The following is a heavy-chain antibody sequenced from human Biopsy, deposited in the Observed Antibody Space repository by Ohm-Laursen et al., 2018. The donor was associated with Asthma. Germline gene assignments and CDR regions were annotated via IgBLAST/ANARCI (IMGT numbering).Heavy chain of an antibody. V-gene: IGHV3-7*02. J-gene: IGHJ6*02. Sequence: SLRLSCAASGFNFNIQWMSWVRQAPGKGLEWVANLGPDASETYSVDSMKGRLTVSRDNAKTSIILQLNTLRVEDTAVYYCASLHYFGMNVWGQGTTVTVSS. CDR1: GFNFNIQW. CDR2: LGPDASET. CDR3: ASLHYFGMNV.